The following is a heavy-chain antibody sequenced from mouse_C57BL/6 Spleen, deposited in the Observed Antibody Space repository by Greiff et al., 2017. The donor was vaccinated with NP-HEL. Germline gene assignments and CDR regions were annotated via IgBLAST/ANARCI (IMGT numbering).Heavy chain of an antibody. CDR3: AREGGYYYGSSPMDY. D-gene: IGHD1-1*01. CDR2: IFPGSGST. V-gene: IGHV1-75*01. J-gene: IGHJ4*01. CDR1: GYTFTDYY. Sequence: VQLQQSGPELVKPGASVKISCKASGYTFTDYYINWVKQRPGQGLEWIGWIFPGSGSTYYNEKFKGKATLTVDKSSSTAYMLLSSLTSEDSAVYFCAREGGYYYGSSPMDYWGQGTSVTVSS.